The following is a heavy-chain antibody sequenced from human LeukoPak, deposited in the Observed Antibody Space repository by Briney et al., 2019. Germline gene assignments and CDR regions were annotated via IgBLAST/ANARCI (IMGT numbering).Heavy chain of an antibody. CDR3: AREGGSSWFFDY. Sequence: GGSLRLSCAASGFTFSSYSMNWVRQAPGKGLEWVSYISSSSSTIDYADSVKGRFTISRDNAKNSLYLQMNSLRAEDTAVYYCAREGGSSWFFDYWGQGTLVTVSS. J-gene: IGHJ4*02. D-gene: IGHD6-13*01. CDR1: GFTFSSYS. V-gene: IGHV3-48*04. CDR2: ISSSSSTI.